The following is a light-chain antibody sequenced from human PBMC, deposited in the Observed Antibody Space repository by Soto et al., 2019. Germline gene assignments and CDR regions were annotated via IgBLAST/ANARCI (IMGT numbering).Light chain of an antibody. CDR1: SGSIATNY. CDR2: EDT. CDR3: QSYDGSNPDLV. V-gene: IGLV6-57*02. Sequence: NFMLTQPHSVSESPGKTVTISCTGSSGSIATNYVQWYQQRPGSAPTTVIYEDTQRPSGVPERFSGSIDSSSNSASLTISGLKTEDEADYYCQSYDGSNPDLVFGGGTNLTVL. J-gene: IGLJ2*01.